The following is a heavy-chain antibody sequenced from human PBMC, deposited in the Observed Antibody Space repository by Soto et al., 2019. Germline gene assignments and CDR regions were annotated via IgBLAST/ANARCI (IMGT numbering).Heavy chain of an antibody. CDR1: GGTFSSYA. V-gene: IGHV1-69*06. D-gene: IGHD3-22*01. Sequence: ASVKVSCKASGGTFSSYAISWVRQAPGQGLEWMGGIIPIFGTANYAQKFQGRVTITADKSTSTAYMELSSLRSEDTAVYYCARELSYYYDSSGYYFDYWGQGTLVTVSS. CDR3: ARELSYYYDSSGYYFDY. CDR2: IIPIFGTA. J-gene: IGHJ4*02.